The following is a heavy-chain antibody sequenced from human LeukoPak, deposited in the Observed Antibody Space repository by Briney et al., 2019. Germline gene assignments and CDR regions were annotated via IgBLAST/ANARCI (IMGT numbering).Heavy chain of an antibody. D-gene: IGHD2-21*01. CDR1: GYTFTSYY. J-gene: IGHJ5*02. V-gene: IGHV1-46*01. Sequence: ASVKVSCKASGYTFTSYYMHWVRQAPGQGLEWMGIINPSGGSTNYAQKFQGRVTITADKSTSTAYMELSSLRSEDTAVYYCARDEKVWSIVVSYNWFDPWGQGTLVTVSS. CDR2: INPSGGST. CDR3: ARDEKVWSIVVSYNWFDP.